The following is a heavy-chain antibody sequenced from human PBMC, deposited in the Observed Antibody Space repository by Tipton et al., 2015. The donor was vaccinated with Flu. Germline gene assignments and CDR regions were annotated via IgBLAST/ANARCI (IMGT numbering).Heavy chain of an antibody. J-gene: IGHJ4*02. Sequence: PGLVKPSETLSLTCNVSGGSINRYYWSWIRQPAGKGLEWIGRMFTSGSTDYNPSLKSRVTMSVDTSKNQFSLKLNSVTAADTAVYYCARGLRSGTDFDLGLEYWGQGTLVTVSS. CDR1: GGSINRYY. CDR2: MFTSGST. CDR3: ARGLRSGTDFDLGLEY. D-gene: IGHD3-10*01. V-gene: IGHV4-4*07.